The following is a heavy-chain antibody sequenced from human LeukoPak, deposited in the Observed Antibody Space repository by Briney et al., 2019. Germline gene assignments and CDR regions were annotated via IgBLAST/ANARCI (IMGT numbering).Heavy chain of an antibody. CDR2: IYSGGST. CDR3: ARDSLVFHGMDV. J-gene: IGHJ6*02. D-gene: IGHD3-16*01. V-gene: IGHV3-53*01. Sequence: PGGSLRLSCAASGFTVSSNYMSWVRQAPGKGLEWVSVIYSGGSTYYADSVKGRFTISRDNSKNTLYLQMNSLRAEDTAVYYCARDSLVFHGMDVWGQGTTVTVSS. CDR1: GFTVSSNY.